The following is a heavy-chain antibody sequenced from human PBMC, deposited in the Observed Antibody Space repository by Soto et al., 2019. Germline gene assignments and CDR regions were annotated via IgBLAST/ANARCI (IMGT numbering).Heavy chain of an antibody. D-gene: IGHD5-12*01. CDR2: IIPIFGTA. J-gene: IGHJ4*02. V-gene: IGHV1-69*13. Sequence: GASVKVSCKASGGTFSIYAISWVRQAPGQGLEWMGGIIPIFGTANYAQKFQGRVTITADESTSTAYMELSSLRSEDTAVYYCARTKRGYSGYDHGAIDYWGQGTLVTVSS. CDR3: ARTKRGYSGYDHGAIDY. CDR1: GGTFSIYA.